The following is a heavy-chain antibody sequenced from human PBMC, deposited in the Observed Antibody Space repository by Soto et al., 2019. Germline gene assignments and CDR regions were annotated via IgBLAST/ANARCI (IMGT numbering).Heavy chain of an antibody. D-gene: IGHD2-2*01. J-gene: IGHJ4*02. V-gene: IGHV4-34*01. CDR3: ASLVWDIVVVPAGTLAAAPRNYFDY. CDR2: INHSGST. Sequence: SETLSLTCAVYGGSFSGYYWSWIRQPPGKGLEWIGEINHSGSTNYNPSLKSRVTISVDTSKNQFSLKLSSVTAAEPAVYYCASLVWDIVVVPAGTLAAAPRNYFDYWGQGTLVTVSS. CDR1: GGSFSGYY.